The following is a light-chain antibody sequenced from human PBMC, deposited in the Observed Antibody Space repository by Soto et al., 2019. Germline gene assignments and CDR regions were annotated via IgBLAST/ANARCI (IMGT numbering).Light chain of an antibody. CDR3: QHYTSYSEA. V-gene: IGKV1-5*03. Sequence: DIQMTQSPSTLSGSVGDRVTITCRASHTISSWLAWYQQKPGKAPKLLIYKASTLKSGVPSRFSGSGSGTELTLTISSLQPDDFATYYCQHYTSYSEAFGQGTKVDI. CDR1: HTISSW. CDR2: KAS. J-gene: IGKJ1*01.